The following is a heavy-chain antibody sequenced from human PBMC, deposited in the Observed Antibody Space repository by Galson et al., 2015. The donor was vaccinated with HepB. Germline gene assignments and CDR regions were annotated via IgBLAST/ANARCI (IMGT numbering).Heavy chain of an antibody. CDR3: THSGFNYEAH. V-gene: IGHV3-15*01. J-gene: IGHJ4*02. Sequence: SLRLSCAVSGLTFSDAWMSWVRQAPGKGLEWVGRIKSKGGGGASDYAAPAKGRFTISRDDSKNTVDLQMSSLEIEDTAVYYCTHSGFNYEAHWGQGTLLTVSS. CDR2: IKSKGGGGAS. D-gene: IGHD5-18*01. CDR1: GLTFSDAW.